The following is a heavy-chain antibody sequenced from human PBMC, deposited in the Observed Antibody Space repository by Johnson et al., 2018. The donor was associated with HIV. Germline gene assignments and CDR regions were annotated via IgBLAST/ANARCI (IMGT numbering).Heavy chain of an antibody. CDR2: MSSNGGST. CDR3: ARPRTTVTQVDAFDI. Sequence: EQLVESGGGLVQPGGSLGLSCAASGFTFSSYAMRWVRQAPGKGLAYVSAMSSNGGSTYYANSVKGRLPISRDNSKNTLYLQMGSLRAEDMAVYYCARPRTTVTQVDAFDIWGQGTMVTVSS. CDR1: GFTFSSYA. D-gene: IGHD4-17*01. J-gene: IGHJ3*02. V-gene: IGHV3-64*01.